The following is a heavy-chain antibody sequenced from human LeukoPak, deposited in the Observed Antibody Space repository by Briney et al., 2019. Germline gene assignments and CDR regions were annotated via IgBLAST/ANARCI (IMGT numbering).Heavy chain of an antibody. CDR3: ARQGGQGGMDV. CDR1: GYXFTSYW. J-gene: IGHJ6*02. D-gene: IGHD2-15*01. CDR2: IDPSDSYT. Sequence: GEALKISCKGSGYXFTSYWITWVRQMPGKGLEWTGRIDPSDSYTNYSPSFQGHVTISADKSVSTAYLQWSCLTASDTAMYYCARQGGQGGMDVWGQGTTVTVSS. V-gene: IGHV5-10-1*01.